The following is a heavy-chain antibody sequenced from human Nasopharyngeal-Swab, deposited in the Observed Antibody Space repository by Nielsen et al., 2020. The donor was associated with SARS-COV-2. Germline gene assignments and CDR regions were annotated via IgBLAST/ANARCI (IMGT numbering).Heavy chain of an antibody. CDR2: INPNSGGT. CDR1: GYTFTSYY. Sequence: ASVKVSCKASGYTFTSYYMHWVRQAPEQGLEWMGRINPNSGGTNYAQKFQGRVTMTRDTSISTAYMELSRLRSDDTAVYYCASLSAVTTSDYWGQGTLVTVSS. CDR3: ASLSAVTTSDY. J-gene: IGHJ4*02. V-gene: IGHV1-2*06. D-gene: IGHD4-17*01.